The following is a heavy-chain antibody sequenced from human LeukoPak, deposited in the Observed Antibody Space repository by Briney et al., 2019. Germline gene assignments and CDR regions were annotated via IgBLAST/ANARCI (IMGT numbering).Heavy chain of an antibody. CDR2: ITGSGNNT. V-gene: IGHV3-23*01. Sequence: GGSLRLSCAASGFTFNTNAMNCVRQAPGKGLEWVSGITGSGNNTYYTNSVKGRFTISRDNSKNTLYLQMNNLRAEDTAVYYCAKFGSSGSPYWSPSDYWGQGVLVTVSA. CDR3: AKFGSSGSPYWSPSDY. CDR1: GFTFNTNA. J-gene: IGHJ4*02. D-gene: IGHD3-10*01.